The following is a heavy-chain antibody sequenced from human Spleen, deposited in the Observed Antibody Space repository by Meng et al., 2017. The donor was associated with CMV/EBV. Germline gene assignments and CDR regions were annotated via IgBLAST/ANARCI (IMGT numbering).Heavy chain of an antibody. J-gene: IGHJ4*02. CDR2: ISWNSGTI. V-gene: IGHV3-9*01. CDR1: GFTFDDYG. Sequence: SLKISCAASGFTFDDYGMSWVRQAPGKGLEWVSGISWNSGTIDYADSVKGRFTISRDNAKNSLYLQMNSLRAEDTALYYCAKDDRTFDILTGYFDYWGQGTLVTVSS. CDR3: AKDDRTFDILTGYFDY. D-gene: IGHD3-9*01.